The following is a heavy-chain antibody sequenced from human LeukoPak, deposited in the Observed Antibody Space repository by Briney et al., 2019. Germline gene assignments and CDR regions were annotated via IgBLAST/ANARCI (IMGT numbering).Heavy chain of an antibody. CDR2: INPNSGGT. J-gene: IGHJ4*02. CDR1: GYTFTGYY. D-gene: IGHD3-9*01. V-gene: IGHV1-2*04. Sequence: GASVKVSCKASGYTFTGYYMHWVRQAPGQGLEWMGWINPNSGGTNYAQKFQGWVTMTRDTSIRTAYMELSRLRSDDTAVYYCARGLGYDILTGYDYWGQGTLVTVSS. CDR3: ARGLGYDILTGYDY.